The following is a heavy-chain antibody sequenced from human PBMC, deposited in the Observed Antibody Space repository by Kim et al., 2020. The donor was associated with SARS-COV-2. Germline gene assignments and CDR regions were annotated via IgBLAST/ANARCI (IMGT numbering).Heavy chain of an antibody. J-gene: IGHJ6*02. CDR1: GYTLTELS. V-gene: IGHV1-24*01. CDR3: ATTIVVVPAANLHYYYYGMDV. CDR2: FDPEDGET. Sequence: ASVKVSCKVSGYTLTELSMHWVRQAPGKGLECMGGFDPEDGETIYAQKFQGRVTMTEDTSTDTAYMELSSLRSEDTAVYYCATTIVVVPAANLHYYYYGMDVWGQGTTVTVSS. D-gene: IGHD2-2*01.